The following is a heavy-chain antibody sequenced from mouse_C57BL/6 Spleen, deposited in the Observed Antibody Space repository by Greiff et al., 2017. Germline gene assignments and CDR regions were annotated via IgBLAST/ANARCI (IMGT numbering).Heavy chain of an antibody. J-gene: IGHJ4*01. CDR1: GFTFSSYA. D-gene: IGHD2-12*01. V-gene: IGHV5-4*01. CDR2: ISDGGSYT. CDR3: ARAYYKDAMDY. Sequence: EVHLVESGGGLVKPGGSLKLSCAASGFTFSSYAMSWVRQTPEKRLEWVATISDGGSYTYYPDNVKGRFTISRDNAKNNLYLQMSHLKSEDTAMYYCARAYYKDAMDYWGQGTSVTVSS.